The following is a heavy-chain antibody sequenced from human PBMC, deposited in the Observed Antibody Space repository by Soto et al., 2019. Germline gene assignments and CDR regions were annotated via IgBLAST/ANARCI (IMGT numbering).Heavy chain of an antibody. D-gene: IGHD3-16*01. CDR3: AKDRVESGLGEVDY. J-gene: IGHJ4*02. V-gene: IGHV3-30*18. CDR2: ISYDGSQK. Sequence: QVQLVESGGGVVQPGRSLRLSCAASGFTFSTHGMHWVRQAPGKGLEWVAIISYDGSQKYYADSVKGRLTISRDNSRNTLYLQMNSLRAEDTAVYYCAKDRVESGLGEVDYWGQGTLVTVSS. CDR1: GFTFSTHG.